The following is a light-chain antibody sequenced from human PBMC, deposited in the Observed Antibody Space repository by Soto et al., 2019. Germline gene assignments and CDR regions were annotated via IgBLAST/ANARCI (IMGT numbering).Light chain of an antibody. J-gene: IGLJ1*01. CDR2: EVS. CDR3: TAYKSNSTLDV. CDR1: SSDVGGYNY. V-gene: IGLV2-14*01. Sequence: QSALTQPASVSGSPGQSITISCTGTSSDVGGYNYVSWYQQHPDKAPKLMIYEVSNRPSGVSNRFSGSKSGHTASLTISGLQSEDEADYFCTAYKSNSTLDVFGTGTKLTVL.